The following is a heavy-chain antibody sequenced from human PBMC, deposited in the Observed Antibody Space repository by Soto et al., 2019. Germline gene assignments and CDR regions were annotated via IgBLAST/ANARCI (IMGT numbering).Heavy chain of an antibody. CDR1: GLNFSGSA. V-gene: IGHV3-73*02. CDR3: TTERDY. CDR2: IRSRPHNYAT. Sequence: EVQLVESGGGLVQIGGSLKLSCATSGLNFSGSAMHWARQASGKGLEWVGRIRSRPHNYATTYAASVEGRFTISRDDSMNTVYLQMNGLKTDDTAMYYCTTERDYWGRETLVTVSS. J-gene: IGHJ4*02.